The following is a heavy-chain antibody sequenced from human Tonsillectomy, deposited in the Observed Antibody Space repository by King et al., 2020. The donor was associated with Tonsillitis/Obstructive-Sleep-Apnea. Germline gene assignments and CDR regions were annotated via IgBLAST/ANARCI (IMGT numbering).Heavy chain of an antibody. Sequence: VQLVESGGGVVQPGGSLRLSCADSRFTFDDYAMHWVRQAPGKGLEWVSLISGDGGSTYYADSVKGRFTISRDNNKNSLYLQMNSLRTEDTALYYCAKDIRISVAIAGYFQHWGQGTLVTVSS. V-gene: IGHV3-43*02. CDR2: ISGDGGST. D-gene: IGHD6-19*01. CDR1: RFTFDDYA. J-gene: IGHJ1*01. CDR3: AKDIRISVAIAGYFQH.